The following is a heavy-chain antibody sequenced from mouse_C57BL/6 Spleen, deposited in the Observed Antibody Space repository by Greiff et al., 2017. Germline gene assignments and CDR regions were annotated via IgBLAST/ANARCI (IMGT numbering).Heavy chain of an antibody. J-gene: IGHJ3*01. V-gene: IGHV14-1*01. CDR2: IDPEDGDT. Sequence: VQLQQSGAELVRPGASVKLSCTASGFNIKDYYMHWVKQRPEQGLEWIGRIDPEDGDTEYAPKFQGKATMTADTSSNTAYLQLSSLTSEDTAVYYCTTSSLTGPVAYWGQGTLVTVSA. D-gene: IGHD4-1*01. CDR3: TTSSLTGPVAY. CDR1: GFNIKDYY.